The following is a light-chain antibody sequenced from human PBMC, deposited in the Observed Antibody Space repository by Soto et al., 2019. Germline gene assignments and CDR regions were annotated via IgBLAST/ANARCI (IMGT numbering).Light chain of an antibody. CDR1: SSDVGSYNL. CDR2: DVS. CDR3: CSFTSTSGV. J-gene: IGLJ3*02. V-gene: IGLV2-23*02. Sequence: QSVLTQPASVPGSPGQSITISCTGTSSDVGSYNLVSWYQQHPGKAPKLMIYDVSKRPSGVSNRFSGSKSGNTASLTISGRQAEDEADYYCCSFTSTSGVFGGGTKVTVL.